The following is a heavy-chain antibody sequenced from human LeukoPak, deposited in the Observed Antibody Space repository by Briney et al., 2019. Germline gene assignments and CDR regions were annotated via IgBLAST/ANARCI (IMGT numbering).Heavy chain of an antibody. Sequence: SGPTLVNPTQTLTLTCTFSGFSLTTTGVAVGWIRQPPGKALEWLALIYWDDDKRYSPSLKSRLTITKDTAKNQVVLTMTNMDPVDTGTYYCAHKKGGIVAPGTFDPWGQGTLVTVSS. CDR2: IYWDDDK. CDR1: GFSLTTTGVA. D-gene: IGHD6-13*01. V-gene: IGHV2-5*02. CDR3: AHKKGGIVAPGTFDP. J-gene: IGHJ5*02.